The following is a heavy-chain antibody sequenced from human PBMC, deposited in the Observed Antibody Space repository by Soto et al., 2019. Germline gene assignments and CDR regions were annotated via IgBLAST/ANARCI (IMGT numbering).Heavy chain of an antibody. CDR2: ISSSSSYI. Sequence: GGSLRLSCAASGFTFSSYSMNWVRQAPGKGLEWVSSISSSSSYIYYADSVKGRFTISRDNAKNSLYLQMNSLRAEDTAVYYCARDVSVLRYFDWFSYWGQGTLVTVSS. CDR3: ARDVSVLRYFDWFSY. J-gene: IGHJ4*02. V-gene: IGHV3-21*01. CDR1: GFTFSSYS. D-gene: IGHD3-9*01.